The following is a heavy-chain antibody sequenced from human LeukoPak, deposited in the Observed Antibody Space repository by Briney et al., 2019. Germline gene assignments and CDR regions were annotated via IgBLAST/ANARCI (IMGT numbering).Heavy chain of an antibody. D-gene: IGHD3-9*01. Sequence: PSETLSLTCTVSGGSISRYYWSWIRQPPGKGLEWIGYIYYSGSTYYNPSLKSRVAISVDTSKNQFSLKLSSVTAADTAVYYCARRDYDILTGHQTLFDYWGQGTLVTVSS. V-gene: IGHV4-59*08. CDR1: GGSISRYY. CDR3: ARRDYDILTGHQTLFDY. CDR2: IYYSGST. J-gene: IGHJ4*02.